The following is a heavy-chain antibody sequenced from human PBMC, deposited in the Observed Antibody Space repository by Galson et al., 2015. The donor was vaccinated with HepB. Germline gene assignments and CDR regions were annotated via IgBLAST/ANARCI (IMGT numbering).Heavy chain of an antibody. V-gene: IGHV3-48*02. CDR2: INTGSTTI. CDR1: GFTFSNEN. CDR3: ARDAVGSDWRTYYFDY. D-gene: IGHD6-19*01. J-gene: IGHJ4*02. Sequence: SLRLSCAASGFTFSNENMNWVRQAPGKGLEWISYINTGSTTIYYADSVKGRFTVSRDNAENSLFLQMNDLRDEDTAVYYCARDAVGSDWRTYYFDYWGQGTLVTVFS.